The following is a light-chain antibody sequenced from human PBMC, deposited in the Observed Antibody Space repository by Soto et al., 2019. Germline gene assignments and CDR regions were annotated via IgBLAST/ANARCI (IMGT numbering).Light chain of an antibody. Sequence: DIQMTQSPSSLSASVGDRVTITCRASQSSSSYLTWYQQKPGKAPKLLIYAASSLKIGVTSRFSGSGSGTDFTLTISSLQPEDFETYYCHQSYSTPPENTFGQGTRLEIK. CDR2: AAS. J-gene: IGKJ5*01. CDR1: QSSSSY. CDR3: HQSYSTPPENT. V-gene: IGKV1-39*01.